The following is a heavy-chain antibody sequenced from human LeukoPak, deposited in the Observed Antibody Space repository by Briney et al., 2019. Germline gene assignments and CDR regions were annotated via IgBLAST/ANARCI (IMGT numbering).Heavy chain of an antibody. D-gene: IGHD5-24*01. CDR1: GGTFSSYA. Sequence: ASVKVSCKASGGTFSSYAISWVRQAPGQGLEWMGGIIPIFGTANYAQKFQGRVTITTDESTSTAYMELSSLRSEDTAVYYCAVGGDGYNLGPGGYFDYWGQGTLVTVSS. V-gene: IGHV1-69*05. CDR3: AVGGDGYNLGPGGYFDY. CDR2: IIPIFGTA. J-gene: IGHJ4*02.